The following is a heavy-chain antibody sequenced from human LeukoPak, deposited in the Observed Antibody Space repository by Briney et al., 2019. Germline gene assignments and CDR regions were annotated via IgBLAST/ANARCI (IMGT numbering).Heavy chain of an antibody. Sequence: SETLSLTCAVYGGSFSGYYWSWIRQPPEKGLEWIGEINHSGSTNYNPSLKSRVTMSVDTSRNQISLKLNSVTAADTAVYYCARQEISSSYYGLDYWGQGTLVTVSS. D-gene: IGHD6-13*01. J-gene: IGHJ4*02. V-gene: IGHV4-34*01. CDR3: ARQEISSSYYGLDY. CDR1: GGSFSGYY. CDR2: INHSGST.